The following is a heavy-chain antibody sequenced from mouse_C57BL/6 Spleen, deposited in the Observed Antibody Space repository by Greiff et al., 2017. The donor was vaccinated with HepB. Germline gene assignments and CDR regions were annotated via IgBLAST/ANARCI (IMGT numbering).Heavy chain of an antibody. Sequence: VQLQQPGAELVRPGSSVKLSCKASGYTFTSYWMHWVKQRPIQGLEWIGNIDPSDSETHYNQKFKDKATLTVDKSSSTAYMQLSSLTSEDSAVYYCARLITTVELDVWGTGTTVTVSS. CDR3: ARLITTVELDV. J-gene: IGHJ1*03. CDR1: GYTFTSYW. CDR2: IDPSDSET. D-gene: IGHD1-1*01. V-gene: IGHV1-52*01.